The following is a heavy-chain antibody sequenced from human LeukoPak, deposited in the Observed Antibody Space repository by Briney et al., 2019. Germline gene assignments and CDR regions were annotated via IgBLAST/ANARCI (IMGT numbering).Heavy chain of an antibody. CDR1: GFTFSSYA. CDR2: ISGSGGST. Sequence: GGSLRRSCAASGFTFSSYAMSWVRQAPGKGLEWVSAISGSGGSTYYADSVKGRFTISRDNSKNTLYLQMNSLRAEDTAVYHCAKSYDFWSGYYTAYWGQGTLVTVSS. V-gene: IGHV3-23*01. D-gene: IGHD3-3*01. CDR3: AKSYDFWSGYYTAY. J-gene: IGHJ4*02.